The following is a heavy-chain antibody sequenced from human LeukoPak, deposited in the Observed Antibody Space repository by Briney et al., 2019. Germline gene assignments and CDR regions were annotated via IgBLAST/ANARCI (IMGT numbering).Heavy chain of an antibody. D-gene: IGHD4-17*01. CDR3: AKDKTLTVTADLDY. V-gene: IGHV3-30-3*01. Sequence: GGSLRLSCAASGFTFSSYAMHWVRQAPGKGLEWVAVISYDGSNKYYADSVKGRFTISRDNSKNTLYLQMNSLRAEDTAVYYCAKDKTLTVTADLDYWGQGALVTVSS. J-gene: IGHJ4*02. CDR2: ISYDGSNK. CDR1: GFTFSSYA.